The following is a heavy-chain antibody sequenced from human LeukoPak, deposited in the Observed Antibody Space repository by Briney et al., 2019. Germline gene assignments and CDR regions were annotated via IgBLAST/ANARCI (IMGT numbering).Heavy chain of an antibody. D-gene: IGHD3-22*01. CDR3: AREDYYDSSGYPIFTAAHDY. Sequence: GGSLRLSCVASGFTFSSYSMNWVRQAPGKGLEWVSYISSSSSTIYYADSVKGRFTISRDNAKNSLYLQMNSLRAEDTAVYYCAREDYYDSSGYPIFTAAHDYWGQGTLVTVSS. CDR2: ISSSSSTI. CDR1: GFTFSSYS. V-gene: IGHV3-48*01. J-gene: IGHJ4*02.